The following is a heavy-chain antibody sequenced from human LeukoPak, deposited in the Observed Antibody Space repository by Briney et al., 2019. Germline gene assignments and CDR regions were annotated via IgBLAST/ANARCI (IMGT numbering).Heavy chain of an antibody. D-gene: IGHD2-2*01. V-gene: IGHV3-23*01. CDR2: ISGSGDNT. CDR1: GFTFSNYA. CDR3: AKSSDGSTSFDQ. Sequence: GGSLRLSCAASGFTFSNYAMSWVRQAPGKGLEWVSAISGSGDNTYYADSVKGRFTVSRDNSKNTLYLQINSLRAEDMALYYCAKSSDGSTSFDQWGQGTLVTVSS. J-gene: IGHJ4*02.